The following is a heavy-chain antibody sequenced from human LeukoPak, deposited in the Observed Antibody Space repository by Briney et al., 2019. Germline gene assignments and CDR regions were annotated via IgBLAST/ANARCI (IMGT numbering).Heavy chain of an antibody. CDR2: IYHSGST. CDR1: GYSISSGYY. V-gene: IGHV4-38-2*02. D-gene: IGHD3-22*01. CDR3: ARVDYYDSSGYCGQGVYYYYYMDV. J-gene: IGHJ6*03. Sequence: SETLSLTCTVSGYSISSGYYWGWIRQPPGKGLEWIGSIYHSGSTYYNPSLKSRVTISVDTSKNQFSLKLSSVTAADTAVYYCARVDYYDSSGYCGQGVYYYYYMDVWGKGTTVTVSS.